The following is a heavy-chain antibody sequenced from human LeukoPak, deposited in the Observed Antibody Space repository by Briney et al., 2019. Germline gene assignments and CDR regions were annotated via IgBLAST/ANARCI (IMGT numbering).Heavy chain of an antibody. Sequence: GGSLRLSCAASGFTFSSYGMHWVRQAPGKGLEWVAVISYNGSNKYYADSVKGRFTISRDNSKNTLYLQMNSLRAEDTAVYYCANTWGAPSGYWGQGTLVTVSS. J-gene: IGHJ4*02. CDR3: ANTWGAPSGY. CDR1: GFTFSSYG. V-gene: IGHV3-30*18. D-gene: IGHD7-27*01. CDR2: ISYNGSNK.